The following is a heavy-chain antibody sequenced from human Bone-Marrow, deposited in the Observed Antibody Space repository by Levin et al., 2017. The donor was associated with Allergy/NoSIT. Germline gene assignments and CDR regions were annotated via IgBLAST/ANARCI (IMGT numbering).Heavy chain of an antibody. CDR1: GFIFRDYW. V-gene: IGHV3-7*03. D-gene: IGHD5-12*01. CDR3: ARKLRGNSPYEAVDI. CDR2: IDQDGSQR. J-gene: IGHJ3*02. Sequence: GGSLRLSCAAAGFIFRDYWMTWVRQTPGRGLEWVAIIDQDGSQRYYVDSVKGRFTISRDNANNSVYLEMNYLREDDTAVYYCARKLRGNSPYEAVDIWGHGTMVTFSS.